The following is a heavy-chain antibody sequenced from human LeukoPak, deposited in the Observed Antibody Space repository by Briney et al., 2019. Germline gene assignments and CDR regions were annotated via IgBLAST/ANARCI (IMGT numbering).Heavy chain of an antibody. J-gene: IGHJ5*02. V-gene: IGHV4-59*01. CDR1: GGSISSYY. D-gene: IGHD3-22*01. CDR2: IYYSGST. CDR3: ARVKKGYDSSGYYHSANWFDP. Sequence: SETLSLTYTVSGGSISSYYWSWIRQPPGKGLEWIGYIYYSGSTNYNPSLKSRVTISVDTSKNQFSLKLSSVTAADTAVYYCARVKKGYDSSGYYHSANWFDPWGEGTLVTVSS.